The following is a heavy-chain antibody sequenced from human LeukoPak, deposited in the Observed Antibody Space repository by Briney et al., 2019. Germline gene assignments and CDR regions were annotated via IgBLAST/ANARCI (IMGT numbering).Heavy chain of an antibody. Sequence: GASVKVSCKVSGYTLTELFMHWVRQAPGQGLEWMGWINPNSGGTNYAQKFQGRVTMTRDTSISTAYMELRRLRSDDTAVYYCARDSDYDFWSGTNWFDPWGQGTLVTVSS. CDR3: ARDSDYDFWSGTNWFDP. CDR2: INPNSGGT. CDR1: GYTLTELF. D-gene: IGHD3-3*01. V-gene: IGHV1-2*02. J-gene: IGHJ5*02.